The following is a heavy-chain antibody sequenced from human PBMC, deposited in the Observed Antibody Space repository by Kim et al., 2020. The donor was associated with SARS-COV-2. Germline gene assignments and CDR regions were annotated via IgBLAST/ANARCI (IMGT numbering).Heavy chain of an antibody. CDR1: GGSISSSSYY. Sequence: SETLSLTCTVSGGSISSSSYYWGWIRQPPGKGLEWIGSSYYSGSTYYNPSLKSRVTISVDTSKNQFSLKLSSVTAADTAVYYCARDYYGSGSYSWFDPWGQGSLVTVSS. D-gene: IGHD3-10*01. V-gene: IGHV4-39*07. CDR3: ARDYYGSGSYSWFDP. CDR2: SYYSGST. J-gene: IGHJ5*02.